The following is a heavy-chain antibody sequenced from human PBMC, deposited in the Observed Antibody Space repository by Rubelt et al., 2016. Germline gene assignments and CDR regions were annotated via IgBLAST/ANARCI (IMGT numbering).Heavy chain of an antibody. D-gene: IGHD1-20*01. CDR3: ASWVYSGRYNWNR. CDR2: FDPEDGET. Sequence: SMHWVRQAPGKGLEWMGGFDPEDGETIYAQKFQGRVTMTRNTSISTAYMELSSLRSEDTAVYYCASWVYSGRYNWNRWGQGTLVTVSS. J-gene: IGHJ4*02. CDR1: S. V-gene: IGHV1-24*01.